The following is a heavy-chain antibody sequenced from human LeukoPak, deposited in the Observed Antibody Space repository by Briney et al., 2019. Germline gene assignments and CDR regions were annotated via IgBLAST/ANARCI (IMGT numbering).Heavy chain of an antibody. J-gene: IGHJ4*02. V-gene: IGHV3-48*01. D-gene: IGHD3-10*01. CDR3: ARAGFTFSDYFGSFFDY. Sequence: GGPLTLPCAPSGFLFRIYSMNWLPQATGEAVEGVSHICGSGSTLYYADSVKGRFTISRDNAKNSLYLQMNSLRAEDTAVYYCARAGFTFSDYFGSFFDYWGQGTLVTVS. CDR2: ICGSGSTL. CDR1: GFLFRIYS.